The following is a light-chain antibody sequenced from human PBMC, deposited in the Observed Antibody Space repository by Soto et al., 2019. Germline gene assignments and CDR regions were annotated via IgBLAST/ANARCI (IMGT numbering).Light chain of an antibody. J-gene: IGKJ5*01. CDR2: WAS. V-gene: IGKV4-1*01. CDR1: QSVLYSSNNKNY. Sequence: DIVMTRCPDSLAVSLGERATINCKSSQSVLYSSNNKNYLAWFQQKPGQPPKLLIYWASTRESGVPDRFSGSGSGTDFTLTIGSLQAEDVAVYYCQQYYPTPPITFGQGTRLEI. CDR3: QQYYPTPPIT.